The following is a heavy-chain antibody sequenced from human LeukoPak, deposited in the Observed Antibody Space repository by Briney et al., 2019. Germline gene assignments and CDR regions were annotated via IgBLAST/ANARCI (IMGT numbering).Heavy chain of an antibody. J-gene: IGHJ4*02. CDR2: INPSGGAT. CDR1: GCTFSSHY. D-gene: IGHD2-15*01. V-gene: IGHV1-46*01. Sequence: ASVKVSCKASGCTFSSHYMHWVRQVPGQGLEWMGVINPSGGATSYADKFQGRVTMSRDTPTSTVYMEMSSLKSEDTALFFCARDRGIADKPTYDFDFWGQGTLVAVSS. CDR3: ARDRGIADKPTYDFDF.